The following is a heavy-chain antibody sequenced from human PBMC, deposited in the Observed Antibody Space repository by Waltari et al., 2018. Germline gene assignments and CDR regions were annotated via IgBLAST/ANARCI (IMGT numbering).Heavy chain of an antibody. J-gene: IGHJ5*02. CDR3: ARRESHSGSRFDP. CDR1: GGSISSGGYS. Sequence: QLQLQESGSGLVKPSQTLSLTCAVSGGSISSGGYSWSCIQQPPGKGLEWIGYIYHSGSTYYNPSLKSRVTISVDRSKNQFSLKLSSVTAADTAVYYCARRESHSGSRFDPWGQGTLVTVSS. CDR2: IYHSGST. V-gene: IGHV4-30-2*01. D-gene: IGHD1-26*01.